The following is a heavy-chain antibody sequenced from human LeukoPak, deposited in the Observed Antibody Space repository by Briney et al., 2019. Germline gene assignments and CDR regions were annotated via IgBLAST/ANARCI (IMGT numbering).Heavy chain of an antibody. J-gene: IGHJ4*02. Sequence: PSETLSLTCTVSGGSISSSSYYWGWIRQPAGKGLEWIGRIYTSGSTNYNPPLKSRVTVSVDTSKNQFSLKLSSVTAADTAVYYCARFSSIAAAFDYWGQGTLVTVSS. CDR3: ARFSSIAAAFDY. V-gene: IGHV4-61*02. CDR2: IYTSGST. D-gene: IGHD6-13*01. CDR1: GGSISSSSYY.